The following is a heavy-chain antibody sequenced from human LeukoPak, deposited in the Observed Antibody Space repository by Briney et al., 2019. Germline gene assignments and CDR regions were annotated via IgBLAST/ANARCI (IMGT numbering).Heavy chain of an antibody. CDR1: GGTFSSYA. CDR2: IIPILGIA. J-gene: IGHJ4*02. V-gene: IGHV1-69*04. D-gene: IGHD6-19*01. Sequence: SVKVSCKASGGTFSSYAISWVRQAPGQGLEWMGRIIPILGIANYAQKFQGRVTITADKSTSTAYMEPSSLRSEDTAVYYCATPKGGSGWYPDYWGQGTLVTVSS. CDR3: ATPKGGSGWYPDY.